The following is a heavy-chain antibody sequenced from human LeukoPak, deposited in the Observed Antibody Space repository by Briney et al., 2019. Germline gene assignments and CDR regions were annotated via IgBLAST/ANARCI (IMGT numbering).Heavy chain of an antibody. CDR1: GFIFSNYA. V-gene: IGHV3-23*01. J-gene: IGHJ3*01. CDR3: GRDPNGDYVGAFEL. D-gene: IGHD4-17*01. Sequence: GGSLRLSCAASGFIFSNYALVWVRHAPGEGREWVSAIWGGGNNTQYAEAVKGRFTISRDNSKNTLYLQMHSLGGDDTAVYYCGRDPNGDYVGAFELWGQGTMVTVFS. CDR2: IWGGGNNT.